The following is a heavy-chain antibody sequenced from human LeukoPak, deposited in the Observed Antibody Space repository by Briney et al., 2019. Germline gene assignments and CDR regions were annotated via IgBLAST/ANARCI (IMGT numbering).Heavy chain of an antibody. CDR2: IWYDGINE. V-gene: IGHV3-30*02. CDR3: ARDTSTKYSSAWYGYLQH. D-gene: IGHD6-19*01. J-gene: IGHJ1*01. Sequence: GGSLRLSCVASGFTFSSSGMHWVRQAPGKGLEWVALIWYDGINEYYADSVKGRFTISRDDSKNTPYLQLNSLRAEDTAVYYCARDTSTKYSSAWYGYLQHWGQGTLVTVSS. CDR1: GFTFSSSG.